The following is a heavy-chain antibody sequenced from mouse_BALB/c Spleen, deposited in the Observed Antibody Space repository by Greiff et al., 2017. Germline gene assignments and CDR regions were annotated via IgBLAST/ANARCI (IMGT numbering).Heavy chain of an antibody. CDR2: IWTGGGT. J-gene: IGHJ2*01. CDR1: GFSLTSYD. D-gene: IGHD2-3*01. V-gene: IGHV2-9-2*01. CDR3: VRDGYSYYFDY. Sequence: VMLVESGPGLVAPSQSLSITCTVSGFSLTSYDISWIRQPPGKGLEWLGVIWTGGGTNYNSAFMSRLSISKDNSKIQVFLKMNSLQTDDTAIYYCVRDGYSYYFDYWGQGTTLTVSS.